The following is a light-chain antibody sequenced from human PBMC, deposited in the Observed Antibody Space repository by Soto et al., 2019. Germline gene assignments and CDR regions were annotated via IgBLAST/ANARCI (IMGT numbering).Light chain of an antibody. Sequence: DIQMTQSPSSVSASVGDRVTITCRASQGVSASLAWYQQKAGRAPKLLIYAAATLQTGVPSRLSGSYCGTDFTLTVTGLQPEDAATYYCQHTDTYPYTFGQGTNLEIK. CDR3: QHTDTYPYT. CDR1: QGVSAS. V-gene: IGKV1D-12*01. J-gene: IGKJ2*01. CDR2: AAA.